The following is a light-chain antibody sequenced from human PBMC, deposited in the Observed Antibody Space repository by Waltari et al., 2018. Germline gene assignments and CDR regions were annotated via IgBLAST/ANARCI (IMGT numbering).Light chain of an antibody. CDR1: SSDVGGYKH. CDR3: SSYAGSNYV. J-gene: IGLJ1*01. Sequence: QSALTQPPSASGSPGQSVTIPCTGTSSDVGGYKHVSWYQQHPGKAPKLMIYEVSKRPSGVPDRFSGSKSGNTASLTVSGLQAEDEADYYCSSYAGSNYVFGTGTKVTVL. V-gene: IGLV2-8*01. CDR2: EVS.